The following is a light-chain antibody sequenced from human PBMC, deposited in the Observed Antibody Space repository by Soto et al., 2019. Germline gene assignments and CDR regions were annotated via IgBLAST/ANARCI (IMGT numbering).Light chain of an antibody. Sequence: QSALTLPPSASGSPGQSVTISCTGTSSDVGGYKYVSWYQQHPGKAPKLMIYEVSKRPSGVPDRFSASKSGNTASLSVSGLQAEDEADYYCSSYAGSDNPHVIFGAGTMLTVL. CDR2: EVS. CDR1: SSDVGGYKY. J-gene: IGLJ2*01. CDR3: SSYAGSDNPHVI. V-gene: IGLV2-8*01.